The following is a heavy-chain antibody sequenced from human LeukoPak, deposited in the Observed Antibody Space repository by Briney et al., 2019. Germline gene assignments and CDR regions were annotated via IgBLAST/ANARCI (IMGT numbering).Heavy chain of an antibody. CDR2: ISSSGRTI. CDR3: ARGSLTGEYGMDV. J-gene: IGHJ6*02. D-gene: IGHD1-20*01. Sequence: PGGSLRLSCAASGFTFSSYEMNWVRQAPGKGLEWISCISSSGRTIYYADSVKGRFTISRDNAKNSLYLQMNSLRVEDTAVYYCARGSLTGEYGMDVWGQGTTVTVPS. CDR1: GFTFSSYE. V-gene: IGHV3-48*03.